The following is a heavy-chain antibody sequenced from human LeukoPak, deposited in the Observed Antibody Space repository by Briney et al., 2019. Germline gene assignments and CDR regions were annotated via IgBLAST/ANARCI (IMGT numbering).Heavy chain of an antibody. CDR3: AKYPVAYTSGWYLDY. J-gene: IGHJ4*02. D-gene: IGHD6-19*01. CDR1: GFTFSPYS. Sequence: GGSLRLSCVASGFTFSPYSMNWVRQAPGKGLEWVSTISGSGGSTYYADSVKGRFTISRDNFKSTLYLQMNNLRAEDTALYYCAKYPVAYTSGWYLDYWGQGTLVTVSS. CDR2: ISGSGGST. V-gene: IGHV3-23*01.